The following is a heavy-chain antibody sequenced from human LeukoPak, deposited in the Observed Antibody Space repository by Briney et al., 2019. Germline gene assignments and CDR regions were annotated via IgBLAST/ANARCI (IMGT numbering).Heavy chain of an antibody. J-gene: IGHJ4*02. CDR3: ARSYGHSIDY. V-gene: IGHV3-7*01. D-gene: IGHD3-10*01. Sequence: GGSLRLSCAASGLTFRNFWMCWVRQAPGKGLEWVASIKQDGSGQYYVDSVKGRFTISRDNAQNSLYLQMNNLRAEDTAVYYCARSYGHSIDYWGQGTLVTVSS. CDR1: GLTFRNFW. CDR2: IKQDGSGQ.